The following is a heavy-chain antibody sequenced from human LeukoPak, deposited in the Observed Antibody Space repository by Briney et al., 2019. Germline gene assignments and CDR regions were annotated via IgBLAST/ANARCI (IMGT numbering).Heavy chain of an antibody. V-gene: IGHV3-7*01. CDR3: ARAAGGTSRDY. Sequence: GGSLRLSCAVSGFTFSSYWMSWVRQAPGKGLEWLANINEDGSGRFYVDSVEGRLTISRDNAKNSLFLQMNSLRAEDTAVYYCARAAGGTSRDYWGQGTLVTVSS. CDR1: GFTFSSYW. J-gene: IGHJ4*02. CDR2: INEDGSGR. D-gene: IGHD1-26*01.